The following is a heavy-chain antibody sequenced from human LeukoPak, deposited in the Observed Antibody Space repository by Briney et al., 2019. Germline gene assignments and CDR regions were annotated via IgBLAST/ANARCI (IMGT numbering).Heavy chain of an antibody. V-gene: IGHV1-46*01. D-gene: IGHD2-15*01. CDR1: GYTFTSYY. CDR2: INPSGGST. CDR3: ARGYCSGNSCYYFDY. Sequence: ASVKVSCKASGYTFTSYYMHWVRQAPGQGLEWMGIINPSGGSTSYAQKFQGRVTMTRVTSTSTVYMELSSLRSEDTAVYFCARGYCSGNSCYYFDYWGQGTLVTVSS. J-gene: IGHJ4*02.